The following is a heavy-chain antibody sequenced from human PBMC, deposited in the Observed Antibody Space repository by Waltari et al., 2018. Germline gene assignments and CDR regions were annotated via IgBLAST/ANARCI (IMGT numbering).Heavy chain of an antibody. J-gene: IGHJ4*02. Sequence: QVQLVQSGAEVKKPGASVKVSCKASGYTFLDHYLHRGRQAPGQGLEWMGWINPNSGGTDFAQRFQGRITMTRDTSISTAYMELSSLRSDDTAVYYCARDMDQQFDDYFDYWGQGTLVTVSS. CDR3: ARDMDQQFDDYFDY. CDR2: INPNSGGT. V-gene: IGHV1-2*02. D-gene: IGHD2-2*01. CDR1: GYTFLDHY.